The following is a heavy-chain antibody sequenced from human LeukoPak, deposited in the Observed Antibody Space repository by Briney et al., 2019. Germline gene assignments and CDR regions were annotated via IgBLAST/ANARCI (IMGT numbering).Heavy chain of an antibody. CDR3: ARSERIVVVAALWFDP. D-gene: IGHD2-15*01. CDR1: GGSFSGYF. V-gene: IGHV4-34*01. J-gene: IGHJ5*02. Sequence: SETLSLTCAVSGGSFSGYFWSWIRQPPGKGLEWIGEINHSGSTNYNPSLKSRVTISVDTSKNQFSLKLSSVTAADTAVYYCARSERIVVVAALWFDPWGQGTLVTVSS. CDR2: INHSGST.